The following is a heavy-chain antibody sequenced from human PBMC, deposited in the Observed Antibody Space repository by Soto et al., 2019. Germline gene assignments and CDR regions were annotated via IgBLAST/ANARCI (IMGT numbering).Heavy chain of an antibody. Sequence: QVQLVESGGGVVQPGRSLRLSCAASGFTFSSYAMHWVRQAPGKGLEWVAVISYDGSNKYYADSVKGRFTISRDNSKNTLYLQMNSLRAEDTAVYYCATLTTVTTGGSWGQGILVTVSS. CDR1: GFTFSSYA. CDR2: ISYDGSNK. J-gene: IGHJ5*02. V-gene: IGHV3-30-3*01. D-gene: IGHD4-17*01. CDR3: ATLTTVTTGGS.